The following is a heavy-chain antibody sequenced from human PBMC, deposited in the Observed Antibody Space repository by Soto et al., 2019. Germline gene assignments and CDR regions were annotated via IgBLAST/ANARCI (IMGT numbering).Heavy chain of an antibody. CDR2: IYYSGST. J-gene: IGHJ4*02. Sequence: QVQLQESGPGLVKPSQTLSLTCTVSGGSISSGSYCWSWIRQHPGKGLEWIGYIYYSGSTYYNPSLXSXXTISVDTSKTQFSLKLSSVTAADTAVYYCAIAVTTVTTYDYWGQGTLVTVSS. V-gene: IGHV4-31*03. CDR3: AIAVTTVTTYDY. D-gene: IGHD4-17*01. CDR1: GGSISSGSYC.